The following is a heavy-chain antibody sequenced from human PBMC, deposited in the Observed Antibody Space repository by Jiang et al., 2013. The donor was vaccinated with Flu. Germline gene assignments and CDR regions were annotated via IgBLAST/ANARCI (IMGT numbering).Heavy chain of an antibody. D-gene: IGHD3-10*01. CDR2: IHPGDSDT. J-gene: IGHJ2*01. CDR1: GYSFTTYW. CDR3: ARHKGVPGFYWYFD. V-gene: IGHV5-51*01. Sequence: QLVESGSEVKKPGESLKISCEGSGYSFTTYWIAWVRQMPGKGLEWMGIIHPGDSDTKYSPSFQGQVTISVDKSISNAYLQWSSLKASDTAMYYRARHKGVPGFYWYFDFGAVAPWSLSPQ.